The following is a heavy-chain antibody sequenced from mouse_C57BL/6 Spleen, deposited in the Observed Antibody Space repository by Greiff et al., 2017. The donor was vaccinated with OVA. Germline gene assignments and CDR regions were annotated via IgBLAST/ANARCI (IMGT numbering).Heavy chain of an antibody. CDR2: IYPGNSDT. CDR3: TREDSNYEGFYYAMDY. D-gene: IGHD2-5*01. V-gene: IGHV1-5*01. CDR1: GYTFTSYW. Sequence: VQLQQSGTVLARPGASVKMSCKTSGYTFTSYWMHWVKQRPGQGLEWIGAIYPGNSDTSYNQKFKGKAKLTAVTSASTAYMELSSLTNEDSAVYYCTREDSNYEGFYYAMDYWGQGTSVTVSS. J-gene: IGHJ4*01.